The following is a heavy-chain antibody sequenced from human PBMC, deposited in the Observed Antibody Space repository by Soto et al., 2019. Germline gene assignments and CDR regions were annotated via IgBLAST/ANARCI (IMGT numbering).Heavy chain of an antibody. V-gene: IGHV3-23*01. CDR2: LSGGGGTT. CDR1: GFTFNIYA. D-gene: IGHD3-10*01. CDR3: ARGPYYYGSGSYYAKIDQ. J-gene: IGHJ5*02. Sequence: EVQLLESGGGLAQPGGSLRLSCAASGFTFNIYAMTWVRQAPGKGLEWVSTLSGGGGTTYYADSVQGRCTISRDNSKNTLYLQMNSLRAEDTAVYYCARGPYYYGSGSYYAKIDQWGQVTLVTVSS.